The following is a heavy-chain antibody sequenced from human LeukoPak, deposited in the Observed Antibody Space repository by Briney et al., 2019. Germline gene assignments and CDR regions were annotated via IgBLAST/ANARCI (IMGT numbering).Heavy chain of an antibody. J-gene: IGHJ4*02. CDR1: GGSISSYY. CDR2: IYYSGST. CDR3: ARESDDILTGFDY. V-gene: IGHV4-59*01. D-gene: IGHD3-9*01. Sequence: SETLSLTCTVSGGSISSYYWSWIRQPPGKGLEWIGYIYYSGSTNYNPSLKSRVTISVDTSKNRFSLKLSSVTAADTAVYYCARESDDILTGFDYWGQGTLVTVSS.